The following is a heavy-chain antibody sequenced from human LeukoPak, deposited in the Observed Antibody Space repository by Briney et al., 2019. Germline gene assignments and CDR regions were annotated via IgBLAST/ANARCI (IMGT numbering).Heavy chain of an antibody. Sequence: PGGSLRLSCAASKFTFRSYGMSWVRQAPAKGLEWVSVISNSGTSTYYADSVKGRFTISRDNSKNTLYLQLNSLRAEDTAVYYCAKVGDRNDAYYFDSWGQGTLVTVSS. CDR3: AKVGDRNDAYYFDS. CDR1: KFTFRSYG. V-gene: IGHV3-23*01. CDR2: ISNSGTST. D-gene: IGHD1-1*01. J-gene: IGHJ4*02.